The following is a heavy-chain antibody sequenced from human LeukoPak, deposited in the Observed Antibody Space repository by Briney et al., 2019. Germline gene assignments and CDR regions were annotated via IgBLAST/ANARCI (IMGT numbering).Heavy chain of an antibody. Sequence: PGGSLRLSCAASGFTFSSYAMSWVRQAPGKGLEWVSGISSSGGGTYYADSVKGRFTISRDNSENTLYLQMNSLRAEDTAVYYCAKGYSDFWSGYLGWFDPWGQGTLVTVSS. CDR3: AKGYSDFWSGYLGWFDP. CDR1: GFTFSSYA. V-gene: IGHV3-23*01. D-gene: IGHD3-3*01. J-gene: IGHJ5*02. CDR2: ISSSGGGT.